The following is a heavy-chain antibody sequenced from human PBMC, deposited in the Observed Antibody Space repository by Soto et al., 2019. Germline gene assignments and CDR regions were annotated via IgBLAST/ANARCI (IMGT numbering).Heavy chain of an antibody. V-gene: IGHV3-15*07. J-gene: IGHJ3*01. CDR3: TTATKLNAGGQVSGAFDV. CDR1: GFTFTSAW. CDR2: IVSRSDGGAI. Sequence: EVQLVESGGGFVKPGGSLRLSCAASGFTFTSAWMNWVRQAPGKGLEWVARIVSRSDGGAIDYAAPVRGRFTISRDDSKNTLYLQMHSLKVEDTGIYFCTTATKLNAGGQVSGAFDVWGQGTMGTASS. D-gene: IGHD6-25*01.